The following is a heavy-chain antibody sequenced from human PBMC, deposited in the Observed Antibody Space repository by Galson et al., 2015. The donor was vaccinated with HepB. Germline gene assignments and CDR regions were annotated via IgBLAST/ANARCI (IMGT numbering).Heavy chain of an antibody. CDR3: ARDPGPTSYYFDY. J-gene: IGHJ4*02. D-gene: IGHD2-21*01. V-gene: IGHV3-7*01. CDR1: GFIFSRHW. CDR2: IKQDGSEK. Sequence: SLRLSCAASGFIFSRHWMTWVRQAPGKGLEWVANIKQDGSEKYYVDSVKGRFIISRDNAKNSLYLQMNSLRAEDTAVYYCARDPGPTSYYFDYWGQGTLVTVSS.